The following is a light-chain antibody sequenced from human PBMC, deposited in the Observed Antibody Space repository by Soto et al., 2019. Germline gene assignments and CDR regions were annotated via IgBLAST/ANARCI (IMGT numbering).Light chain of an antibody. J-gene: IGKJ4*01. CDR3: QKVRAVPT. CDR2: AAS. CDR1: QAIYNY. Sequence: DIQMTQSPSSLSASVGDRVTITCRASQAIYNYLAWYQQKPGKVATLLISAASTSQSGVASRFSGSGSGTDFTLTVSSLQPEDVSTYYCQKVRAVPTFGGGTKVEI. V-gene: IGKV1-27*01.